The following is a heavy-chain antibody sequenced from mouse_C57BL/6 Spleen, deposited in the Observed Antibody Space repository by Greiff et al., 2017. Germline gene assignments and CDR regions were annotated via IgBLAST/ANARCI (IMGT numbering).Heavy chain of an antibody. V-gene: IGHV1-26*01. Sequence: VQLQQSGPELVKPGASVKISCKASGYTFTDYYMNWVKQSHGKSLEWIGDINPNNGGTSYNQKFKGKATLTVDKSSSTAYMELRSLTSEDSAVYYCARLRDYYGSSYDDAMDYWGQGTSVTVSA. CDR2: INPNNGGT. J-gene: IGHJ4*01. CDR1: GYTFTDYY. CDR3: ARLRDYYGSSYDDAMDY. D-gene: IGHD1-1*01.